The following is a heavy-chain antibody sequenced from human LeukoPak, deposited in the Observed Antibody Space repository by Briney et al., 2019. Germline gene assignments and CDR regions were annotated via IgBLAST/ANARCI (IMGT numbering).Heavy chain of an antibody. Sequence: KPSETLSLTCAVYGGSFSGYYWSWIRQPPGKGLEWIGEINHSGSTNYNPSLKSRVTISVDTSKNQFSLKLSSVTAADTAVYYCARDSSSSGYYYYYYGMDVWGQGTTVTVSS. CDR1: GGSFSGYY. D-gene: IGHD6-6*01. CDR2: INHSGST. V-gene: IGHV4-34*01. CDR3: ARDSSSSGYYYYYYGMDV. J-gene: IGHJ6*02.